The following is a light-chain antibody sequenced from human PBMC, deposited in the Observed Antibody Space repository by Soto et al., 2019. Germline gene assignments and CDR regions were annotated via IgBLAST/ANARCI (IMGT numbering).Light chain of an antibody. V-gene: IGKV3-20*01. CDR3: QQYAKSRT. CDR2: GTS. CDR1: QSVNINY. Sequence: EIVLTQPPGTLSLSAGEGATLSCRASQSVNINYFAWYQQKSGQAPRLLIYGTSNRASGIPDRFSGSGSGTDFTLSISGLEPEDFAVYFCQQYAKSRTFGQGTKVDIK. J-gene: IGKJ1*01.